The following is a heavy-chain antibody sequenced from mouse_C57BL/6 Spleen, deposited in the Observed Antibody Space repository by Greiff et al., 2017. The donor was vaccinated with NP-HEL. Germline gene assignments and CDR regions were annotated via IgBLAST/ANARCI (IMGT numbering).Heavy chain of an antibody. D-gene: IGHD2-1*01. V-gene: IGHV1-81*01. J-gene: IGHJ2*01. CDR2: IYPRSGNT. Sequence: QVQLKESGAELARPGASVKLSCKASGYTFTSYGISWVKQRTGQGLEWIGEIYPRSGNTYYNEKFKGKATLTADKSSSTAYMELRSLTSEDSAVYFCARKEGNYGDDYWGQGTTLTVSS. CDR3: ARKEGNYGDDY. CDR1: GYTFTSYG.